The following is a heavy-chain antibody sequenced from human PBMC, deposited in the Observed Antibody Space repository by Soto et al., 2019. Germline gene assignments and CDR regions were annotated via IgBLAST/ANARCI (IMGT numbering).Heavy chain of an antibody. CDR3: AQGSSIVHYKGV. Sequence: DGQLLEPGGALVQPGESLRLSCESAGFTFGDAAMTWVRQAPGKGLEWVSFVSATAIETYTADSVRGRFTISREDSENTLCLPMNSLRAEGTAVYYCAQGSSIVHYKGVWGKGTTVTV. D-gene: IGHD6-6*01. CDR1: GFTFGDAA. V-gene: IGHV3-23*01. CDR2: VSATAIET. J-gene: IGHJ6*03.